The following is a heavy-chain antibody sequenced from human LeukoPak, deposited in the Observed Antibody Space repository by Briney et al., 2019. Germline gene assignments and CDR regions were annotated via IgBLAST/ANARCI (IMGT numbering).Heavy chain of an antibody. CDR2: IYYSGST. V-gene: IGHV4-39*01. CDR3: ASLRERSYYARGFDY. J-gene: IGHJ4*02. Sequence: SETLSLTCTVSGGSISSSSYYWGWIRQPPGKGLEWIGSIYYSGSTSYNPSLKSRVTISVDTSKNQFSLKLSSVTAADTAVYYCASLRERSYYARGFDYWGQGTLVTVSS. CDR1: GGSISSSSYY. D-gene: IGHD3-3*01.